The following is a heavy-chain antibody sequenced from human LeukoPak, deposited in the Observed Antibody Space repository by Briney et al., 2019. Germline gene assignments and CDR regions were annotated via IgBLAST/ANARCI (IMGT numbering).Heavy chain of an antibody. D-gene: IGHD4-11*01. Sequence: PSETLSLTCAVSGGFISSGNWWGWFRQPPGKGLEWIGEIHHSVGTNYNPSLKSRIAISMDKSKNQFSLDVTSVTAADTAMYYCARKGPATIADYWGRGTLVTVPS. CDR3: ARKGPATIADY. CDR1: GGFISSGNW. CDR2: IHHSVGT. J-gene: IGHJ4*02. V-gene: IGHV4-4*02.